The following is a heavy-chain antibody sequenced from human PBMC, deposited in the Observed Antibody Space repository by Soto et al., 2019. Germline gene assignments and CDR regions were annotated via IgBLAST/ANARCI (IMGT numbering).Heavy chain of an antibody. J-gene: IGHJ4*02. CDR1: GGSFSDYY. D-gene: IGHD3-10*01. V-gene: IGHV4-34*01. CDR3: AREVPGDYFDN. Sequence: SDTLSLTCAVYGGSFSDYYWSWVRQPPGKGLEWIGEIHPSGSTHFNPSLKSRGTISVDTSKNQFSLKLSSVTAADTAVYYCAREVPGDYFDNWGQGTLVT. CDR2: IHPSGST.